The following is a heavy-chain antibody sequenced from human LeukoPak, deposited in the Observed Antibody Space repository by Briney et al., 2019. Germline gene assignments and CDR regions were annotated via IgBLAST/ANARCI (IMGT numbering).Heavy chain of an antibody. CDR3: ARDTRDRAHGAFDI. CDR1: GFTFSSYN. D-gene: IGHD2-15*01. V-gene: IGHV3-48*01. Sequence: GGSLRLSCAASGFTFSSYNMNWVRQAPGKGPEWVAYIGNRGFTIYYADSVKGRFTISRDNSKNTLYLQMNSLGAEDTAVYYCARDTRDRAHGAFDIWGQGTMVTVSS. J-gene: IGHJ3*02. CDR2: IGNRGFTI.